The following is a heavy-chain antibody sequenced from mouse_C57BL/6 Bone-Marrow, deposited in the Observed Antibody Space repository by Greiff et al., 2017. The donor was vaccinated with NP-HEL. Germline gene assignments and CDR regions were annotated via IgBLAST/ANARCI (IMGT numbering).Heavy chain of an antibody. D-gene: IGHD2-4*01. CDR3: ARGDYAFDY. Sequence: QVQLQQSGAELVRPGTSVKMSCKASGYTFTNYWLGWAQQRPGHGLEWIGDIYPGGGYTNYNEKFKGKATLTADKSSSTAYMQFSSLTSEYSAIYYCARGDYAFDYWGQGTTLTVSS. CDR2: IYPGGGYT. V-gene: IGHV1-63*01. CDR1: GYTFTNYW. J-gene: IGHJ2*01.